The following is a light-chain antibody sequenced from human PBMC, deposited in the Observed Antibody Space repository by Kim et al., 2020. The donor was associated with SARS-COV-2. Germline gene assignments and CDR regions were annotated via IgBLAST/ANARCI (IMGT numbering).Light chain of an antibody. CDR2: DAS. CDR1: QSVSSY. CDR3: QQRSEWPKT. Sequence: EIVLTQSPATLSLSPGERATLACRASQSVSSYLAWYQQKPGQAPRLLIYDASNRATGIPARFSGSGSGTDFTLTISSLEPEDFALYYCQQRSEWPKTFGQGTKVDIK. V-gene: IGKV3-11*01. J-gene: IGKJ1*01.